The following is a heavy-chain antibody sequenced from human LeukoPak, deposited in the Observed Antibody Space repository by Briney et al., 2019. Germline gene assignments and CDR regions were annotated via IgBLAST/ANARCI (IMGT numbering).Heavy chain of an antibody. CDR3: ARDKAPEGFDP. V-gene: IGHV4-59*01. CDR1: GGSISSYY. D-gene: IGHD1-14*01. CDR2: IYYSGST. J-gene: IGHJ5*02. Sequence: PSETLSLTCTVSGGSISSYYWSWIRQPPGKGLEWIGYIYYSGSTNYNPSLKNRVTISVDTSKNQFSLKLSSVTAADTAVYYCARDKAPEGFDPWGQGTLVTVSS.